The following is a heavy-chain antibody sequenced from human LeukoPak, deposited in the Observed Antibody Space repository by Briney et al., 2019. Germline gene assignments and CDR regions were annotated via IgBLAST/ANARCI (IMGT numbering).Heavy chain of an antibody. D-gene: IGHD2/OR15-2a*01. J-gene: IGHJ3*02. V-gene: IGHV4-38-2*01. Sequence: SETLSLTCVVSGYSIRTGYYWGWVRPPPGKDLEWIGSVYHSGSTYYNPSLQSRVNILVDTSKNQFSLSLTSVTAADTAVYYCARSYFSVGAFDIWGQGTMVTVSS. CDR3: ARSYFSVGAFDI. CDR1: GYSIRTGYY. CDR2: VYHSGST.